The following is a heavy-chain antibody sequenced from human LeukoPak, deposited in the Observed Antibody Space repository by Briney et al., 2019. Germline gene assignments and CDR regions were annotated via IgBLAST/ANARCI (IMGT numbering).Heavy chain of an antibody. CDR1: GFTFSSYS. CDR2: ISSSSSTI. V-gene: IGHV3-48*04. D-gene: IGHD3-9*01. J-gene: IGHJ4*02. Sequence: GGSLRLSCAASGFTFSSYSMNWVRQAPGKGLEWVSYISSSSSTIYYADSVKGRFTISRDNAKNSLYLQMNSLRAEDTAVYYCARTTVLRYFDWPPDYWGQGTLVTVSS. CDR3: ARTTVLRYFDWPPDY.